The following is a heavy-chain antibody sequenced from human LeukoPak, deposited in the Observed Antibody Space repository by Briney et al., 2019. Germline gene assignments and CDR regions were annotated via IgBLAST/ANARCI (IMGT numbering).Heavy chain of an antibody. J-gene: IGHJ4*02. CDR2: VSAYNGNT. CDR1: GYTFTSYG. Sequence: GASVKVSCKASGYTFTSYGISWVRQAPGQGLEWMGRVSAYNGNTNYAQKFQGRVTMTTDTPTGTVYMELRSLRSDDTAVYYCGRHDGGSGWPWLGIDYWGQGTLVTVSS. V-gene: IGHV1-18*01. CDR3: GRHDGGSGWPWLGIDY. D-gene: IGHD6-25*01.